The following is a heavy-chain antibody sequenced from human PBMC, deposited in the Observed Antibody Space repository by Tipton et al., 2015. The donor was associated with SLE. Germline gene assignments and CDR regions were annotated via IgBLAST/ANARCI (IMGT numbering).Heavy chain of an antibody. Sequence: TLSLTCTVSGGSISRGGFYWSWIRQPPGKGLEWIGYIYYSGGTNYNPSLKSRVTITVDTSKNQFSLKLSSVTTADTAVYYCARQDYYYGMDVWGQGTTVTVSS. CDR3: ARQDYYYGMDV. V-gene: IGHV4-61*08. CDR2: IYYSGGT. J-gene: IGHJ6*02. CDR1: GGSISRGGFY.